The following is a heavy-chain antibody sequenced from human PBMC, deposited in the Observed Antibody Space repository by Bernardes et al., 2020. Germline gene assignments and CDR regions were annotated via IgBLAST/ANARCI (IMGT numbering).Heavy chain of an antibody. D-gene: IGHD4-17*01. CDR2: INHSGST. CDR3: ARGPNQYGDLDY. CDR1: GGSFSGYY. V-gene: IGHV4-34*01. Sequence: SETLSLTCAVYGGSFSGYYWSWIRQPPEKGLEWIGEINHSGSTNYNPSLKSRVTISVDTSKNQFSLKLSSVTAADTAVYYCARGPNQYGDLDYWGQGTLVTVSS. J-gene: IGHJ4*02.